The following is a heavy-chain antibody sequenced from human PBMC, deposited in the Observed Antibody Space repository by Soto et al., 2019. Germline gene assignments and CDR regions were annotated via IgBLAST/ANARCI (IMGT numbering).Heavy chain of an antibody. CDR1: GYTFINYH. CDR2: INPNGGST. CDR3: ALPKNTLGWYNF. V-gene: IGHV1-46*01. J-gene: IGHJ4*02. Sequence: QVQVVQSGAEVKKPGASVKVSCKTSGYTFINYHVHWVRQAPGQGLEWMGAINPNGGSTTDEQHLQGRITMTSEASTSTVYMDLSSLRSDDTAVYYCALPKNTLGWYNFWGQGSLVTVS. D-gene: IGHD6-19*01.